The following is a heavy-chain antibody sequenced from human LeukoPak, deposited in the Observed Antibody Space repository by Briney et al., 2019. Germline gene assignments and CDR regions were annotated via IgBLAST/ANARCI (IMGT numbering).Heavy chain of an antibody. Sequence: SETLSLTCTVSGGSISSSSYYWSWIRQPPGKGLEWIGEINHSGSTNYNPSLKSRVTMSVDTSKNQFSLKLSSVTAADTAVYYCARGVTDYYYYYMDVWGKGTTVTISS. V-gene: IGHV4-39*07. CDR1: GGSISSSSYY. CDR3: ARGVTDYYYYYMDV. J-gene: IGHJ6*03. D-gene: IGHD2-21*02. CDR2: INHSGST.